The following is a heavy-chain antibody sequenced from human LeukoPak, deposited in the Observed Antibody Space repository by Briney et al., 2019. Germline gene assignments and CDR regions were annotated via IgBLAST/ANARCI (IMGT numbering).Heavy chain of an antibody. CDR1: GFTFDDYA. Sequence: PGGSLRLSRAASGFTFDDYAMHWVRQAPGKGLEWVSGISWNSGSIGYADSVKGRFTISRDNAKNSLYLQMNSLRAEDTALYYCAKDTYYYDSSGCFDYWGQGTLVTVSS. D-gene: IGHD3-22*01. V-gene: IGHV3-9*01. CDR2: ISWNSGSI. CDR3: AKDTYYYDSSGCFDY. J-gene: IGHJ4*02.